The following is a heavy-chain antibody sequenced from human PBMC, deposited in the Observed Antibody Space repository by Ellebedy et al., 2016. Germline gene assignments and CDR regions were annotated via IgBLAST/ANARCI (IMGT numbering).Heavy chain of an antibody. CDR3: ATPKDLWFGKGYFEY. J-gene: IGHJ4*02. CDR2: FDTEDGER. CDR1: GNTLIELS. V-gene: IGHV1-24*01. D-gene: IGHD3-10*01. Sequence: ASVKVSCKVSGNTLIELSIHWVRQAPGKGLEWMGGFDTEDGERIYAQKFQGRVTMTEDTTTDTAYMELSSRRSEDTAVYYCATPKDLWFGKGYFEYWGRGTLVTVSS.